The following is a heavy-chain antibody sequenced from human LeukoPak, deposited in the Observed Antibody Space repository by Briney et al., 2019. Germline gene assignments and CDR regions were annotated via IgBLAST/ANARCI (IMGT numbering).Heavy chain of an antibody. D-gene: IGHD6-6*01. CDR2: IYYSGST. CDR1: GGSISSSSYY. V-gene: IGHV4-61*01. J-gene: IGHJ4*02. CDR3: ARSIAARVFDY. Sequence: SETLSLTCTVSGGSISSSSYYWSWIRQPPGKGLEWIGYIYYSGSTNYNPSLKSRVTISVDTSKNQFSLKLSSVTAADTAVYYCARSIAARVFDYWGQGTLVTVSS.